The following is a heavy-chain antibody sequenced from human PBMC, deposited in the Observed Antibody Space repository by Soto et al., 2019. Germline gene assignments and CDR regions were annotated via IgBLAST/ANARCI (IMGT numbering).Heavy chain of an antibody. CDR3: ARGPSGWPSNY. CDR1: GGSFSGYY. D-gene: IGHD3-10*01. V-gene: IGHV4-34*01. J-gene: IGHJ4*02. CDR2: INRSGST. Sequence: QVQLKQWGAGLLKPSETLSLTCGVYGGSFSGYYWSWIRQPPGKGLEWIGEINRSGSTIYNPSLRGRVTISVDTSKNQFSLKLSSVTAADTAIYYCARGPSGWPSNYWGQGTLVTVCS.